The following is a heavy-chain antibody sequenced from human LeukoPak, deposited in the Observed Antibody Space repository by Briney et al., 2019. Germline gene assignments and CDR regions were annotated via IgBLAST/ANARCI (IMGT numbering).Heavy chain of an antibody. CDR3: ARAPLVKFCSSTSCRSPWFDP. CDR1: GGSISSYY. Sequence: SETLSLTCTVSGGSISSYYWSWIRQPPGKGLEWIGYIYYSGSTNYNPSLKSRVTISVDTSKNQFSLKLSSVTAADTAVYYCARAPLVKFCSSTSCRSPWFDPWGQGTLVTVSS. CDR2: IYYSGST. J-gene: IGHJ5*02. D-gene: IGHD2-2*01. V-gene: IGHV4-59*12.